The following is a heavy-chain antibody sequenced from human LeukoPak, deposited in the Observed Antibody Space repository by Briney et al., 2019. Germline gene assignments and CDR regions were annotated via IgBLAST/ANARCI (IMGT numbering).Heavy chain of an antibody. CDR1: GYSFTSYW. J-gene: IGHJ3*02. CDR3: ANPSDYHDRSGYYGDSFYI. V-gene: IGHV5-51*01. Sequence: GESLKISCKGSGYSFTSYWIGWVRQMPGKGLEWMGIIYPGDSDTRYSPSFQGQVTISADKSISTAYLQWSSLKASDTAMYYCANPSDYHDRSGYYGDSFYILGQRTKGNVSS. CDR2: IYPGDSDT. D-gene: IGHD3-22*01.